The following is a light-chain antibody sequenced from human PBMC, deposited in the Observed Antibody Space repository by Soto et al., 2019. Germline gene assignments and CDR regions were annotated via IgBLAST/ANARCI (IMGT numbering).Light chain of an antibody. CDR2: WAS. V-gene: IGKV4-1*01. J-gene: IGKJ3*01. CDR3: QQSYAPAFT. Sequence: DIVMTQSPDSLDVSLGERATINCKTSQAILNSSNKKNCLGLYPQRPGQPPKLLIYWASTRESGVSDRFSSSGSGTDFTIPIRSLQAEDVAVYCCQQSYAPAFTFGSGTEVAIQ. CDR1: QAILNSSNKKNC.